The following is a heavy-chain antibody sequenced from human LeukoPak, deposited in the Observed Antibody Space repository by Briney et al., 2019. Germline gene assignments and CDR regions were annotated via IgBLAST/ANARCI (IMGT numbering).Heavy chain of an antibody. V-gene: IGHV4-34*01. CDR3: ARGRQDKITIVRGVIMAYYFDY. CDR2: INHSGST. CDR1: GGSFSGYY. Sequence: SETLSLTCAVYGGSFSGYYWSWIRQPPGKGLEWIGEINHSGSTNYNPSLKSRVTISVDTSKNQFSLKLSSVTAADTAVYYCARGRQDKITIVRGVIMAYYFDYWGQGTLVTVSS. J-gene: IGHJ4*02. D-gene: IGHD3-10*01.